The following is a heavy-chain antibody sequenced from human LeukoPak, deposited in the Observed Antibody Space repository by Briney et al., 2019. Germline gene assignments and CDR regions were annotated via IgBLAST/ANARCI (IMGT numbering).Heavy chain of an antibody. Sequence: PGGSLSLSCAASGFDFSSYAMTWVRQAPGKGLEWVSGISVSGGSTLYADSVKGRFTISRDTYKSTLYLQMNKMRVEDTAVYYCARVNSHYYNRSSYMFDYWGQGTLVTVSS. CDR2: ISVSGGST. V-gene: IGHV3-23*01. CDR1: GFDFSSYA. J-gene: IGHJ4*02. CDR3: ARVNSHYYNRSSYMFDY. D-gene: IGHD3-22*01.